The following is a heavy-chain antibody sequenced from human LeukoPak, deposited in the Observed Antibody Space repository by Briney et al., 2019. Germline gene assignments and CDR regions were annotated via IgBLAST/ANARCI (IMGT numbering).Heavy chain of an antibody. D-gene: IGHD3-16*01. Sequence: SETLSLTCTVSGGSISSSSYYRGWIRQPPGKGLEWIGSIYYSGSTYYNPSLKSRVTISVDTSKNQFSLKLSSVTAADTAVYYCARRVWDHPFDYWGQGTLVTVSS. V-gene: IGHV4-39*01. CDR2: IYYSGST. CDR1: GGSISSSSYY. J-gene: IGHJ4*02. CDR3: ARRVWDHPFDY.